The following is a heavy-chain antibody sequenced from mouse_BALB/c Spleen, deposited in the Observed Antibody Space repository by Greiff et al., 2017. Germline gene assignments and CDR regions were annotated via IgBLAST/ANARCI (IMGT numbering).Heavy chain of an antibody. D-gene: IGHD1-1*01. CDR1: GYTFTSYW. CDR3: TRWGYYYGSSYGGNDAMDY. V-gene: IGHV1-69*02. CDR2: IYPSDSYT. J-gene: IGHJ4*01. Sequence: QVQLQQPGAELVRPGASVTLSCKASGYTFTSYWINWVTQRPGQGLEWIGNIYPSDSYTNYNQKFKDKATLTVDKSSSTAYMQLSSPTSEDSAVYYCTRWGYYYGSSYGGNDAMDYWGKGTAGT.